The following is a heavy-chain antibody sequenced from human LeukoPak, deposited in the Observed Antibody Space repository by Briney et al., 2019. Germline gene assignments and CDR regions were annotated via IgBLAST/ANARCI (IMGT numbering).Heavy chain of an antibody. J-gene: IGHJ4*02. CDR2: IRYDGSNK. CDR3: AKDRGSLAAAGHQTLPDY. Sequence: LGGSLTLSCAASGFTFSSYGMHWVRQAPGKGLEWVAFIRYDGSNKYYADSVKGRFTISRDNSKNTLYLQMNSLRAEDTAVYYCAKDRGSLAAAGHQTLPDYWGQGTLVTVSS. D-gene: IGHD6-13*01. V-gene: IGHV3-30*02. CDR1: GFTFSSYG.